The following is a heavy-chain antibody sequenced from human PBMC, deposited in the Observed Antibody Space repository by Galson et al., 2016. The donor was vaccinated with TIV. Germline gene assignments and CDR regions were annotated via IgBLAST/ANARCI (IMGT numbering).Heavy chain of an antibody. CDR1: GYNLTRYD. CDR3: ARKSSNDY. CDR2: MNPNSGKT. D-gene: IGHD1-26*01. V-gene: IGHV1-8*01. Sequence: SVKVSCKVSGYNLTRYDISWVRQAPGQGLERMGFMNPNSGKTGFPQKFQGRVTMTSDTSKSTVYMELSSLTSEDTAVYFCARKSSNDYWGQGTLVIVSS. J-gene: IGHJ4*02.